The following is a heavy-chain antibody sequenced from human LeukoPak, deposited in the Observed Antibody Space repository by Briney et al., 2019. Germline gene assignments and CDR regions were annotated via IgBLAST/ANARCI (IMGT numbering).Heavy chain of an antibody. Sequence: ASVNVSCTASGYTLTSYGISWVRQAPGQGLEWMGWISAYNGNTNYAQKLQGRVTMTTDTSTSTAYMELRSLRSDDTAAYYCARVGRLVNFDYWGQGTLVTVSS. CDR3: ARVGRLVNFDY. J-gene: IGHJ4*02. V-gene: IGHV1-18*01. D-gene: IGHD3-16*01. CDR2: ISAYNGNT. CDR1: GYTLTSYG.